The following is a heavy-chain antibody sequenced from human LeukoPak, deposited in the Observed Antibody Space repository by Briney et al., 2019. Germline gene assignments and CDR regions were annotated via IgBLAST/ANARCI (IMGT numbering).Heavy chain of an antibody. J-gene: IGHJ6*03. Sequence: PGGSLRLSCAASGFTFDDYGMSWVRHAPGKGLEWVSGINWNGGSTVYADSVKGRFTISRDNANNSLYLQMNSLRAEDTALYYCARSTLYDSSGYPSYYYYYMDVWGKGTTVTVSS. CDR1: GFTFDDYG. D-gene: IGHD3-22*01. CDR2: INWNGGST. V-gene: IGHV3-20*04. CDR3: ARSTLYDSSGYPSYYYYYMDV.